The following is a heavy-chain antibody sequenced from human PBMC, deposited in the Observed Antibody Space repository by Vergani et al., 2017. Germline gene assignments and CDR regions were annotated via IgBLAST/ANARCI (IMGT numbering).Heavy chain of an antibody. Sequence: QLQLQQSGPGLVKPSETLFLTCTVSADSISSGSYYWGWIRQPPGKSLEWIGSIYYSGLTYYNPSLKSRVAISVATSKNQFSLKVTSLTAADTAVYFCARQRPGSGWSPGDFDDWGQGILVTVSS. V-gene: IGHV4-39*01. CDR3: ARQRPGSGWSPGDFDD. CDR1: ADSISSGSYY. D-gene: IGHD6-19*01. CDR2: IYYSGLT. J-gene: IGHJ4*02.